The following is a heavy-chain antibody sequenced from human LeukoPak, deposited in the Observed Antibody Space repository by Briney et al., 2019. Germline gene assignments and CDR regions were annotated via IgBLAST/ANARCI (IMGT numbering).Heavy chain of an antibody. CDR3: ARQGGVQTYYYGSGSYSYFDY. J-gene: IGHJ4*02. CDR1: EYSFSSYW. V-gene: IGHV5-51*01. CDR2: IYPGDSDT. Sequence: GESLKISCKGSEYSFSSYWIGWVRQMPGKGLEWMGIIYPGDSDTRYSPSFQGQVTISADKSISTAYLQWSSLKASDTAMYYCARQGGVQTYYYGSGSYSYFDYWGQGTLVTVSS. D-gene: IGHD3-10*01.